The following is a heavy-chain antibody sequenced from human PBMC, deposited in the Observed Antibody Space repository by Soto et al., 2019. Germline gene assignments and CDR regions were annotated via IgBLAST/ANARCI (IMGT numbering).Heavy chain of an antibody. CDR2: MNPYNGNA. CDR1: GYTFITYD. D-gene: IGHD6-25*01. J-gene: IGHJ4*02. V-gene: IGHV1-8*01. Sequence: ASVKVSCKASGYTFITYDIHWVRQATGQGLEWMGWMNPYNGNAGYAQKFQGRVTMTRNTPISTAYMELSSLRSEDTAVYFCARRKERSGPHYFDSWGQGTLVTVSS. CDR3: ARRKERSGPHYFDS.